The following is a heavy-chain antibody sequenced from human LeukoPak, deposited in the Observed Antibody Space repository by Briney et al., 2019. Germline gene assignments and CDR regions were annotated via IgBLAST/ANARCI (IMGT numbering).Heavy chain of an antibody. CDR2: ISAYNGNT. CDR3: ARVVGATMALDFYFDY. J-gene: IGHJ4*02. CDR1: GGTFSSYA. Sequence: ASVKVSCKASGGTFSSYAISWVRQAPGQGLEWMGWISAYNGNTNYAQKLQGRVTMTTDTSTSTAYMELRSLRSDDTAVYYCARVVGATMALDFYFDYWGQGTLVTVSS. V-gene: IGHV1-18*01. D-gene: IGHD1-26*01.